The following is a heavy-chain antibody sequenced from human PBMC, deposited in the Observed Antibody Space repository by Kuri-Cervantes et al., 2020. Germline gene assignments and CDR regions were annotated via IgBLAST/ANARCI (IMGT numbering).Heavy chain of an antibody. CDR3: AREGSYDILTGWDYYYGMDV. CDR2: IKQAGSKK. Sequence: GGSLRLSCAASGFTFDDYGISWVRQAPGKGLEWVANIKQAGSKKYYVESVTGRFTISRDNAKNSLYLQMNSLRAEDTAVYYCAREGSYDILTGWDYYYGMDVWGQGTTVTVSS. D-gene: IGHD3-9*01. J-gene: IGHJ6*02. V-gene: IGHV3-7*01. CDR1: GFTFDDYG.